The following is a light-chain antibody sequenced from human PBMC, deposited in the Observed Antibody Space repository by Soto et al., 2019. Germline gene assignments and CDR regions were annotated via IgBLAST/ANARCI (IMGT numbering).Light chain of an antibody. CDR3: MQGTHWPFT. CDR2: KIS. V-gene: IGKV2-30*01. Sequence: DVVMTQSPLSLPVTLGQPASISCKSTQGLVYSDGNIYLNWFHQRPGQSPRRLSHKISDRDSGVPDRFSGSGSGTDFTLEISRVEAEDVGIYYCMQGTHWPFTFGQGTKLEIK. CDR1: QGLVYSDGNIY. J-gene: IGKJ2*01.